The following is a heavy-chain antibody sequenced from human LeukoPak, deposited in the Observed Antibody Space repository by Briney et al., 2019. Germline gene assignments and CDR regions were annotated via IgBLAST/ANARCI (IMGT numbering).Heavy chain of an antibody. CDR3: ARDGGGYCSSTSCRNWFDP. CDR1: GFTFSSYW. J-gene: IGHJ5*02. CDR2: IKEDGSDK. Sequence: GGSLRLSCAASGFTFSSYWMSWVRQVPGRGLEWVANIKEDGSDKYYMDSVRGRFTISRDNAKNSLYLQMNSLRAEDTAVYFCARDGGGYCSSTSCRNWFDPWGQGTLVTVSS. D-gene: IGHD2-2*01. V-gene: IGHV3-7*01.